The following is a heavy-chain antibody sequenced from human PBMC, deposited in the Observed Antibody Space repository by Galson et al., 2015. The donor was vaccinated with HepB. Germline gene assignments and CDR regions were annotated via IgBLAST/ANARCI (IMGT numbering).Heavy chain of an antibody. CDR2: ISRTGDGT. CDR1: GLIFSNHA. Sequence: SLRLSCAASGLIFSNHAMAWVRQARGKGLEWVAAISRTGDGTFYGGSVKGRFTISRDNSRNTVYLQMNSLRADDTAVYYCAKGDSFENTGYVGASESWGQGTRVTVSS. CDR3: AKGDSFENTGYVGASES. J-gene: IGHJ3*01. D-gene: IGHD3-9*01. V-gene: IGHV3-23*01.